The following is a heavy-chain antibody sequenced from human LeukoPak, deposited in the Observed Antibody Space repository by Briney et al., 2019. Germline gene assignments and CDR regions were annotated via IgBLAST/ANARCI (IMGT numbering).Heavy chain of an antibody. J-gene: IGHJ5*02. V-gene: IGHV1-69*04. CDR3: ARDYSSSWFRIDP. D-gene: IGHD6-13*01. CDR2: IIPILGIA. CDR1: GGTFSSYA. Sequence: AASVKVSCKASGGTFSSYAISWVRQAPGQGLEWMGRIIPILGIANYAQKFQGRVTITADKSTSTAYMELSSLRSEDTAVYYCARDYSSSWFRIDPWGQGTLVTVSS.